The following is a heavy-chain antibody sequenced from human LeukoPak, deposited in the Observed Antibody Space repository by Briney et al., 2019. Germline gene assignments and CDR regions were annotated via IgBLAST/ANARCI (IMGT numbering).Heavy chain of an antibody. Sequence: SETLSLTCAVYGGSFSGYYWSWIRQPPGKGLEWIGEINHSGSTNYNPSLKSRVTISVDTSKNQFSLKLSSVTAADTAVYYCVREGGEGFGETPFFDYWGQGTLVTVSS. V-gene: IGHV4-34*01. J-gene: IGHJ4*02. CDR3: VREGGEGFGETPFFDY. CDR1: GGSFSGYY. D-gene: IGHD3-10*01. CDR2: INHSGST.